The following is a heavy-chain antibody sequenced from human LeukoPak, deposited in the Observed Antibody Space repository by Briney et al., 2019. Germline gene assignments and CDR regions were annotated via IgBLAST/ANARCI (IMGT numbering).Heavy chain of an antibody. CDR2: IYTSGST. Sequence: SETLSLTCTVSGGSISSYYWSWIRQPPGKGLEWIGRIYTSGSTNYNPSLKSRVTMSVDTSKNQFSLKLSSVTAADTAVYYCAGEYYDISTGYYRIDYWGQGTLVTVSS. CDR1: GGSISSYY. J-gene: IGHJ4*02. D-gene: IGHD3-9*01. CDR3: AGEYYDISTGYYRIDY. V-gene: IGHV4-4*07.